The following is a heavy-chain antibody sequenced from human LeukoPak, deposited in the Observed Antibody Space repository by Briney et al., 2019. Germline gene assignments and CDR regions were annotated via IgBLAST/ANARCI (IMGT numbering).Heavy chain of an antibody. CDR2: ISSNGGNT. V-gene: IGHV3-64*01. CDR3: AREISPGNWFDP. Sequence: LSGGSLRLSCAASGFTFSSYSMNWVRQAPGKGLESVSAISSNGGNTYYANSVKGRFTISRDNSKNTLYLQMGSLRADDMAVYYCAREISPGNWFDPWGQGTLVTVSS. J-gene: IGHJ5*02. CDR1: GFTFSSYS. D-gene: IGHD1-26*01.